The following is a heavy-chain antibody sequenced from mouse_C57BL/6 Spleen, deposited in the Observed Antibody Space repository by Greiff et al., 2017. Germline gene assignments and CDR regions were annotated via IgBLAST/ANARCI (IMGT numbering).Heavy chain of an antibody. D-gene: IGHD1-1*01. CDR3: ARLYGSSSYAMDY. Sequence: DVMLVESGGGLVKPGGSLKLSCAASGFTFSDYGMHWVRQAPEKGLEWVAYISSGSSTIYYADTVKGRFTISRDNAKNTLFLQMTSLRSEDTAMYYCARLYGSSSYAMDYWGQGTSVTVSS. J-gene: IGHJ4*01. CDR2: ISSGSSTI. V-gene: IGHV5-17*01. CDR1: GFTFSDYG.